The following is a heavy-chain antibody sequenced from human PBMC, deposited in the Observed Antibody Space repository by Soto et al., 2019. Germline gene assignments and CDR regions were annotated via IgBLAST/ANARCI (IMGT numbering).Heavy chain of an antibody. J-gene: IGHJ4*02. V-gene: IGHV4-30-2*01. Sequence: SPSLTCAVSGGSISSGGYSWSWIRQPPGKGLEWIGYIYHSGSTYYNPSLKSRVTISVDRSKNQFSLKLSSVTAADTAVYYCARGPPFGYWGQGTLVTVSS. CDR1: GGSISSGGYS. CDR3: ARGPPFGY. CDR2: IYHSGST. D-gene: IGHD3-10*01.